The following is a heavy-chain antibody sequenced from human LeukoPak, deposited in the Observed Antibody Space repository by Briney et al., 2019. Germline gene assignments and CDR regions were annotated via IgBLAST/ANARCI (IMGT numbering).Heavy chain of an antibody. V-gene: IGHV4-39*07. J-gene: IGHJ4*02. D-gene: IGHD3-3*01. CDR2: IYYSGST. CDR3: AREPPVNDYDFWSGYSHYFDY. Sequence: PSETLSLTCTVSGGSISSSSYYWGWIRQPPGKGLEWIGSIYYSGSTYYNPSLKSRVTISVDTSKNQFSLKLSSVTAADTAVYYCAREPPVNDYDFWSGYSHYFDYWGQGTLVTVSS. CDR1: GGSISSSSYY.